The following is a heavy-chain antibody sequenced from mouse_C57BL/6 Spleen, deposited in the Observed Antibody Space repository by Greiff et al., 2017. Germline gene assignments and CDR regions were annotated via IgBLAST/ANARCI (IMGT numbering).Heavy chain of an antibody. CDR3: TSPFITTVVIDY. V-gene: IGHV1-15*01. Sequence: QVQLQQSGAELVRPGASVTLSCKASGYTFTDYEMHWVKQTPVHGLEWIGAIDPETGGTAYNQKFKGKAILTADKSSSTAYMELRSLTSEDSAVYYCTSPFITTVVIDYWGQGTTLTVSS. J-gene: IGHJ2*01. CDR2: IDPETGGT. CDR1: GYTFTDYE. D-gene: IGHD1-1*01.